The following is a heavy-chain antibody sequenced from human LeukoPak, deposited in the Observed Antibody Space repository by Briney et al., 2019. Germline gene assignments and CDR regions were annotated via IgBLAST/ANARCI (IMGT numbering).Heavy chain of an antibody. CDR3: ARDRSGGYSGYDAKWFDP. CDR1: GFTFSNYW. D-gene: IGHD5-12*01. CDR2: ISSSSSYI. J-gene: IGHJ5*02. V-gene: IGHV3-21*01. Sequence: GGSLRLSCAASGFTFSNYWMSWVRQAPGKGLEWVSSISSSSSYIYYADSVKGRFTISRDNAKNSLYLQMNSLRAEDTAVYYCARDRSGGYSGYDAKWFDPWGQGTLVTVSS.